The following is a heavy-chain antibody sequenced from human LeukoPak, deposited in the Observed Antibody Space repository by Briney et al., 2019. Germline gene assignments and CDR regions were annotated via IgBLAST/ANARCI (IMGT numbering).Heavy chain of an antibody. D-gene: IGHD4-17*01. J-gene: IGHJ6*03. CDR3: ARDPPTTAAVYYYYMDV. CDR2: ITNTGST. V-gene: IGHV4-39*02. Sequence: PSETLSLTCTVSGGSISNSAYYWVWIRQPPGKGLEWIGTITNTGSTYSNPSLKSRVTISIDTSKTQISLKLTSVTAADTAVYYCARDPPTTAAVYYYYMDVWGKGTTVTVSS. CDR1: GGSISNSAYY.